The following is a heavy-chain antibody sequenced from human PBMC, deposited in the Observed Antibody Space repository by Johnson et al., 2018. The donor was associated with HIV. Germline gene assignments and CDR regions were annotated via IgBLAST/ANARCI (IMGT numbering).Heavy chain of an antibody. D-gene: IGHD6-13*01. CDR1: GFTFSSYA. V-gene: IGHV3-30*04. CDR2: ISYDGSNK. CDR3: ARDCGYSSSWYKYAVDI. J-gene: IGHJ3*02. Sequence: QVQLVESGGGVVQPGRSLRLSCAASGFTFSSYAMHWVRQAPGKGLEWVAVISYDGSNKYYADSVKGRFTISRDNSKNTLYLQMNSLRAEDTAVYYCARDCGYSSSWYKYAVDIWGQGTMVTVSS.